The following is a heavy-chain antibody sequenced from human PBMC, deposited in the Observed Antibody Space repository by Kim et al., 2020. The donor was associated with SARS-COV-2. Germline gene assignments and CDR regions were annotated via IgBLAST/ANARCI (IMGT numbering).Heavy chain of an antibody. CDR1: GGSISSSSYY. V-gene: IGHV4-39*01. D-gene: IGHD2-15*01. J-gene: IGHJ5*02. CDR3: ARQARRGHIVARHDWFDP. Sequence: SKTLSLTCTVSGGSISSSSYYWGWIRQPPGKGLEWIGSIYYSGSTYYNPSLNSRVTISVDTSKNQFSLKLSSVTAADTAVYYCARQARRGHIVARHDWFDPWGQGTLVTVSS. CDR2: IYYSGST.